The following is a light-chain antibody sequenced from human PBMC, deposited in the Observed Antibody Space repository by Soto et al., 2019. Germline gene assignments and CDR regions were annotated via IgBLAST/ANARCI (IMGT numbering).Light chain of an antibody. CDR3: CSYVTTPEI. CDR1: SSDVDDYRY. Sequence: QSALAQPRSVSGSPGQLLTISCTGTSSDVDDYRYVSWYQQYPGKAPKLVIYDGTKRPSGVPDRFSGSNSGNTASLTISGLQAEDEADYYCCSYVTTPEICGPGTKATVL. J-gene: IGLJ1*01. V-gene: IGLV2-11*01. CDR2: DGT.